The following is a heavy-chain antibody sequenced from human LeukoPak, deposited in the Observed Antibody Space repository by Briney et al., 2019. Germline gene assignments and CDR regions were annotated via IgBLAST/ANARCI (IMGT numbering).Heavy chain of an antibody. CDR1: GFTFRTYD. D-gene: IGHD6-13*01. V-gene: IGHV3-48*03. Sequence: PGGSLRLSCVVSGFTFRTYDMNWVRQAPGKGLEWVSYFSSSGSTIYYTDSVKDRFTVSRDNANNSLYLDMNSLRAEDTAVYYCARGPFVLIAAAANDAFDIWGQGTMVTVSS. J-gene: IGHJ3*02. CDR2: FSSSGSTI. CDR3: ARGPFVLIAAAANDAFDI.